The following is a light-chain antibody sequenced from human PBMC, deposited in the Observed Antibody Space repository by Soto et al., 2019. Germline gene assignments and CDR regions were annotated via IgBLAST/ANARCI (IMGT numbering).Light chain of an antibody. CDR1: QSVSSH. CDR3: QQYVISVT. V-gene: IGKV3-20*01. Sequence: EIVLTQSPATLSLSPGERATLSCRASQSVSSHLAWYQQKPGQAPRLLIYGASNRATGIPERFSGSGSGTDFTLTISRLEPQDSAMYYCQQYVISVTFGQGTRLEIK. J-gene: IGKJ5*01. CDR2: GAS.